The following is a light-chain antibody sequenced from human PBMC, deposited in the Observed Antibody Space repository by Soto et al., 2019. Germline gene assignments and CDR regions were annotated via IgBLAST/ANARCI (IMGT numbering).Light chain of an antibody. Sequence: DIQMTQSPSSLSASIGDRVTITCRASQNIRSYLNWYQQKPGKAPKLLIYSASTLQSGVPSRFSGSGSGTGFTLTISALQPEDFGSYYCQQAYISLLSFGRGTKIEIK. J-gene: IGKJ4*01. CDR1: QNIRSY. CDR3: QQAYISLLS. V-gene: IGKV1-39*01. CDR2: SAS.